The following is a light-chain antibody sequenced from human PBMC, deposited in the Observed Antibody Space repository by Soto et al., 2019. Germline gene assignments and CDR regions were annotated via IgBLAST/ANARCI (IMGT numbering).Light chain of an antibody. Sequence: QSVLTQSPSASASLGASVKLTCTLSSGHSSYAIAWHQQQPEKGPRYLMKLNSDGSHSKGDGIPDRFSGSSSGAERYLTISSLQSEDEADYCCQTWGTGIHWVFGGGTQLTVL. J-gene: IGLJ3*02. CDR3: QTWGTGIHWV. CDR1: SGHSSYA. CDR2: LNSDGSH. V-gene: IGLV4-69*01.